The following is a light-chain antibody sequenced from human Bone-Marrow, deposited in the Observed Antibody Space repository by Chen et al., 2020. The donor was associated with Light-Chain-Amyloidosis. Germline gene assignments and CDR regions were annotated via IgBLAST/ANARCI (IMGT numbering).Light chain of an antibody. V-gene: IGLV2-14*03. J-gene: IGLJ3*02. Sequence: QSALTQPASVSGSPGQSITVSCTGASSDVSCYQQHPGKAPKLVIYDVINRPSGVSSRFSGSKSGNTASLTISGLQAEDEADYFCSSSATSNTWVFGGGTKLTVL. CDR1: SSDV. CDR2: DVI. CDR3: SSSATSNTWV.